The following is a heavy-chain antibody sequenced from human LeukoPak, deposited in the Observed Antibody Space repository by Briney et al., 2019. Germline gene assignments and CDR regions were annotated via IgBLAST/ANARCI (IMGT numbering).Heavy chain of an antibody. D-gene: IGHD6-19*01. CDR2: ISYDGSSE. J-gene: IGHJ5*02. CDR3: ARAGSTGWYGDWFDP. CDR1: GFALNSYA. V-gene: IGHV3-30-3*01. Sequence: PGRSLRLSCAASGFALNSYAMQWVRQAPGKGLEWVALISYDGSSEYYADSVKGRFTISRDNSKNTLSLQMHSLRAEDTAVYYCARAGSTGWYGDWFDPWGQGTLVTVSS.